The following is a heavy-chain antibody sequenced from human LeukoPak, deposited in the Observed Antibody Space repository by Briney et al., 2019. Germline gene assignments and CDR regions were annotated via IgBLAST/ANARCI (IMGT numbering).Heavy chain of an antibody. CDR2: INSDETIS. J-gene: IGHJ1*01. V-gene: IGHV3-74*01. CDR1: GFTFSSYW. CDR3: LYGGYFQH. D-gene: IGHD3-16*01. Sequence: PGGSLRLSCAASGFTFSSYWMHWVRQVPNQGLMWVSRINSDETISEYVDSVNGRFTISRDNAENTLYLQMNSLRAEDTAVYFCLYGGYFQHWGQGTLVTVSS.